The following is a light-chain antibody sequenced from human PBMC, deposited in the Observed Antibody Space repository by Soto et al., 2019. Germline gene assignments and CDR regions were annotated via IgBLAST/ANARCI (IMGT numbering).Light chain of an antibody. CDR3: QQYDYSVWT. V-gene: IGKV3-20*01. CDR1: QSVSGSY. Sequence: EIVMTQSPGTLSLSPGEVATLSCRASQSVSGSYLAWYQQKPGQAPRLVIYDASSRATGIPDRFSGSGSGTDFTLTISRLEAEDLAVYYCQQYDYSVWTFGQGTKVDIK. J-gene: IGKJ1*01. CDR2: DAS.